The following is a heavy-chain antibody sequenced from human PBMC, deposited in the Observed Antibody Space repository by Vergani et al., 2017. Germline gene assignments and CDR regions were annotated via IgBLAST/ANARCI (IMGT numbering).Heavy chain of an antibody. CDR3: ARVSESYYFDY. V-gene: IGHV3-53*02. D-gene: IGHD1-26*01. CDR1: GFTVSSNY. CDR2: IYSGGST. Sequence: EVQLVETGGGLIQPGGSLRLSCAASGFTVSSNYMSWVRQAPGKGLEWVSVIYSGGSTYYSDSVKGRFTISRDNSKNALYLQMNSLRAEVTAVYYCARVSESYYFDYWGQGTLVTVSS. J-gene: IGHJ4*02.